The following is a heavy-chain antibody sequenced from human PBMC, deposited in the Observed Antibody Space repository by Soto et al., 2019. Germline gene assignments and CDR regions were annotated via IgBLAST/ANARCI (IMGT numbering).Heavy chain of an antibody. CDR2: IYYSGST. D-gene: IGHD3-9*01. J-gene: IGHJ3*02. CDR3: ARHPRYYDLLTGYFPNDAFYI. Sequence: SETLSLTCTVSGGSISSYYWSWIRQPPGKGLEWIGYIYYSGSTNYNPSLKSRVTISVDTSKNQFSLKLSSVTAADTAVYYCARHPRYYDLLTGYFPNDAFYIWGQGTLVTVSS. CDR1: GGSISSYY. V-gene: IGHV4-59*08.